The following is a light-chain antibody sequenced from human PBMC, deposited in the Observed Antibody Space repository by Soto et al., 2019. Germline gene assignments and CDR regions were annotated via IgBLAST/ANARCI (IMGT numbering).Light chain of an antibody. CDR3: QQRSNWPIT. J-gene: IGKJ5*01. CDR2: DAS. Sequence: EIVLTQSPATLSLSPGEIATLSCRASQSVRTYLAWYQQKPGQAPRLLIYDASNRATGIPARFSGSGSGTDFTLTISSLEPEDFAVYYCQQRSNWPITFGQGTRLEI. V-gene: IGKV3-11*01. CDR1: QSVRTY.